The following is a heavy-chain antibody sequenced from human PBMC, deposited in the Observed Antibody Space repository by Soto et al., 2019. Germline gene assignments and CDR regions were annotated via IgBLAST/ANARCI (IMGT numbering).Heavy chain of an antibody. CDR1: GGSISSGGYY. Sequence: SETLSLTCTVSGGSISSGGYYWSWIRQHPGKGLEWIGYIYYSGSTYYNPSLKSRVTISVDTSKNQFSLKLSSVTAADTAVYYCARGGTYGDYYHYWGQGTLVTVSS. J-gene: IGHJ4*02. CDR2: IYYSGST. V-gene: IGHV4-31*03. D-gene: IGHD4-17*01. CDR3: ARGGTYGDYYHY.